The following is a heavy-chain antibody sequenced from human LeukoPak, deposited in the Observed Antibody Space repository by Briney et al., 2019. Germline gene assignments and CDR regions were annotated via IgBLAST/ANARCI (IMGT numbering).Heavy chain of an antibody. CDR2: INHSGST. CDR3: ARHKKYYYGSGRLNWFDP. D-gene: IGHD3-10*01. CDR1: GGSFSGYY. V-gene: IGHV4-34*01. Sequence: SETLSLTCAVYGGSFSGYYWSWVRQPPGKGLEWIGEINHSGSTNYNPSLKSRVTISVDTSKNQFSLKLSSVTAADTAVYYCARHKKYYYGSGRLNWFDPWGQGTLVTVSS. J-gene: IGHJ5*02.